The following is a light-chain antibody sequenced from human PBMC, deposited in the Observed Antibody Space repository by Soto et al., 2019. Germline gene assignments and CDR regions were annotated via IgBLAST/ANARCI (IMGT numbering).Light chain of an antibody. Sequence: QSVLTQPPSASGSPGQSVTISCTGTSSDIGGYNYVSWYQQHPGKAPQLMIYEVTKRPSGVPDRFSGSRSGNTASLTVSGLQAEDEADYYCISYAGSNNLYVFGPGTKLTVL. J-gene: IGLJ1*01. V-gene: IGLV2-8*01. CDR1: SSDIGGYNY. CDR2: EVT. CDR3: ISYAGSNNLYV.